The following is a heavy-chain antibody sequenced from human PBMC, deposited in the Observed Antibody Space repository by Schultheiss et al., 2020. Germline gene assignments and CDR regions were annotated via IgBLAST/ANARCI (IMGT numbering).Heavy chain of an antibody. CDR2: TYYRSKWYN. CDR3: ARADVRDIVATIDAFDI. CDR1: GDSVSSNSAA. D-gene: IGHD5-12*01. V-gene: IGHV6-1*01. J-gene: IGHJ3*02. Sequence: SETLSLTCAISGDSVSSNSAAWNWIRQSPSRGLKWLGRTYYRSKWYNDYAVSVKSRITINPDTSKNQFSLKLSSVTAADTAVYYCARADVRDIVATIDAFDIWGQGTMVTVSS.